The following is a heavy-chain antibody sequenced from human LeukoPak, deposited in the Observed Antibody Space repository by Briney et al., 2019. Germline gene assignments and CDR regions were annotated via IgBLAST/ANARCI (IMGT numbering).Heavy chain of an antibody. J-gene: IGHJ4*02. CDR2: ISSSSSYI. V-gene: IGHV3-21*01. CDR1: GFTFSSYS. Sequence: GGSLRLSCAASGFTFSSYSMNWVRQAPGKGLEWVSSISSSSSYIYYADSVKGRFTISRDNAKNSLYLQMNSLRAEDTAVYYCARNLYYYDSSGYYYYWGQGTLVTVSS. CDR3: ARNLYYYDSSGYYYY. D-gene: IGHD3-22*01.